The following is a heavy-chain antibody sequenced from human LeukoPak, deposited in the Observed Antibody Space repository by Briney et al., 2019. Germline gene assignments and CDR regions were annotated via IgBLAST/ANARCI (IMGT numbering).Heavy chain of an antibody. CDR3: AIDPNWGTHS. CDR1: GYTFSTYT. V-gene: IGHV3-23*01. Sequence: GGSLRLSCAASGYTFSTYTMYWVRHPPGKRLEWVSIIGNNGGGIHYADSVKGRFTISRDNFKNALYLQMNSLRVEDTAVYYCAIDPNWGTHSWGQGVLVTVSS. D-gene: IGHD7-27*01. J-gene: IGHJ4*02. CDR2: IGNNGGGI.